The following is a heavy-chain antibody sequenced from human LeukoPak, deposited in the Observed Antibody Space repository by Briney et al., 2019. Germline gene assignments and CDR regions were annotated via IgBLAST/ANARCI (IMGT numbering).Heavy chain of an antibody. CDR2: INHSGST. J-gene: IGHJ6*03. CDR1: GGSFSGYY. CDR3: ARGPYYYYYMDV. Sequence: PETLSLTCAVYGGSFSGYYWSWIRQPPGKGLEWIGEINHSGSTNYNPSLKSRVTISVDTSKNQFSLKLSSVTAADTAVYYCARGPYYYYYMDVWGKGTTVTVSS. V-gene: IGHV4-34*01.